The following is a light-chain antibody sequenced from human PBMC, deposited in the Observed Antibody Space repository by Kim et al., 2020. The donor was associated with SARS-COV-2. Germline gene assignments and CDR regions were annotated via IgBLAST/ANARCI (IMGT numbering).Light chain of an antibody. CDR3: QSYDDTIVV. Sequence: GRTVTISCPRSSGTFASSYVQWFQQRPGSVPTTVIFEDYQRPSGVPDRFSGSVDSSSNSASLTISGLKTEDEGYYYCQSYDDTIVVFGGGTQLTVL. V-gene: IGLV6-57*03. J-gene: IGLJ2*01. CDR1: SGTFASSY. CDR2: EDY.